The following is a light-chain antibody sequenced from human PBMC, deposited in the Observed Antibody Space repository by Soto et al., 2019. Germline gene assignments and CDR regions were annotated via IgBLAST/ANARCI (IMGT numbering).Light chain of an antibody. Sequence: EIVLTQSPATLSLSPGERATLSCRASPSVGSSLAWYQQKPGQAPRLLIYDASNRATGIPARFSGSGSGTDFTLTITSLEPEDFAVYYCQQRGNWPITFGQGTRLEIK. CDR1: PSVGSS. CDR2: DAS. J-gene: IGKJ5*01. CDR3: QQRGNWPIT. V-gene: IGKV3-11*01.